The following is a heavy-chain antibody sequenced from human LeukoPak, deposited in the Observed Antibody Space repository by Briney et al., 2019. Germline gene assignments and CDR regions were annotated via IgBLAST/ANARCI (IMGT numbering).Heavy chain of an antibody. CDR1: GFTFSSYG. D-gene: IGHD3-10*01. CDR3: AKDEGPSADGDYFDY. J-gene: IGHJ4*02. CDR2: ISGSGGST. Sequence: PGGSLRLSCAASGFTFSSYGMSWVRQAPGKGLEWVSGISGSGGSTYYADSVKGRFTISRDNSKNTLYLQMNSLRAEDTAPYYCAKDEGPSADGDYFDYWGQGTLVTVSS. V-gene: IGHV3-23*01.